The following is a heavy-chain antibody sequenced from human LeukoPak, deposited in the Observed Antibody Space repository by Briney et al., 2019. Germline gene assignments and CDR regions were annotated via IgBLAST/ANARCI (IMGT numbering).Heavy chain of an antibody. J-gene: IGHJ4*02. V-gene: IGHV3-23*01. D-gene: IGHD1-1*01. CDR3: AKLSGTYGTTSRVLDS. Sequence: GGSLRLSCAASGFTFTTYAIMRVRQAPDKGLEWVSVISGSGGDTYFADSVKGRFTISRDNSKNTLYLQMNNLRAEDTAVYYCAKLSGTYGTTSRVLDSWGQGTLVTVSS. CDR1: GFTFTTYA. CDR2: ISGSGGDT.